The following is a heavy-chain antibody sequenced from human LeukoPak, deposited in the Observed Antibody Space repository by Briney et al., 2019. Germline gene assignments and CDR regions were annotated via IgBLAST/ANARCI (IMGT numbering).Heavy chain of an antibody. Sequence: GGSLRLSCAASGFTFRTYWMHWVRQAPGKGLVWVSRINSDGSSTRYADSVKGRFTISRDNAKNTLYLQMDSLRAEDTAVYYCAKDGAAAVNYWGQGTLVTVSS. D-gene: IGHD6-25*01. CDR2: INSDGSST. CDR3: AKDGAAAVNY. J-gene: IGHJ4*02. V-gene: IGHV3-74*01. CDR1: GFTFRTYW.